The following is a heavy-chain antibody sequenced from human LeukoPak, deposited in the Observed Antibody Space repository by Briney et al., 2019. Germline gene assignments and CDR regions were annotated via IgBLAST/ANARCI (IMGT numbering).Heavy chain of an antibody. J-gene: IGHJ6*03. V-gene: IGHV3-23*01. D-gene: IGHD1-26*01. CDR2: ISGSGGST. CDR1: GFTFSSYA. CDR3: AKSLRGIVGASLGRRNYYMDV. Sequence: PGGSLSLSCAASGFTFSSYAMSWVRQAPGKGLEGVSAISGSGGSTYYADSVKGRFTISRDNSKNRLYLQMNCLRAEDTAVYYCAKSLRGIVGASLGRRNYYMDVWGKGTTVTVSS.